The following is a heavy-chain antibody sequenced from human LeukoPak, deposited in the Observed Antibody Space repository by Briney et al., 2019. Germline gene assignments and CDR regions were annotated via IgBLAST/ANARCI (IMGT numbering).Heavy chain of an antibody. J-gene: IGHJ5*02. CDR1: GYTFTGYY. D-gene: IGHD4/OR15-4a*01. Sequence: ASVKVSCKASGYTFTGYYMHWVRQAPGQGLEWMGWINPNSGGTNYAQKFQGRVTMTRDTPISTAYMELSSLRSEDTAVYYCARLVPSLNWFDPWGQGTLVTVSS. V-gene: IGHV1-2*02. CDR3: ARLVPSLNWFDP. CDR2: INPNSGGT.